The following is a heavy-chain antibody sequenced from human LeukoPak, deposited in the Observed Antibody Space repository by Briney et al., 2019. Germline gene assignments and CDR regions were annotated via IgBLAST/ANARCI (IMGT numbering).Heavy chain of an antibody. V-gene: IGHV3-21*01. CDR3: ARDPYNGAYSEGYYYYYMDV. D-gene: IGHD1-1*01. CDR2: ITSSSSYT. CDR1: GFTFSSYN. Sequence: PGGSLRLSCAASGFTFSSYNMNWVRQAPGKGLEWISAITSSSSYTFYADSVKGRFTISRDNAQNSLYLQMNSLRVEDTAIYYCARDPYNGAYSEGYYYYYMDVWGKGTTVTVSS. J-gene: IGHJ6*03.